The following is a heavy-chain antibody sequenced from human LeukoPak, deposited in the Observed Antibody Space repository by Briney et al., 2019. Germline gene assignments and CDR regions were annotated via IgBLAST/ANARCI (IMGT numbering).Heavy chain of an antibody. CDR1: GFTFSSYS. D-gene: IGHD6-13*01. V-gene: IGHV3-48*01. CDR2: ISSSSSTI. CDR3: ARELYTGSWYVPRWFDP. Sequence: PGGSLRLSCAASGFTFSSYSMNWVRQAPGKGLEWVSYISSSSSTIYYAHSVKGRFTISRDNAKNSLYLQMNSLRAEDTAVYYCARELYTGSWYVPRWFDPWGQGTLVTVSS. J-gene: IGHJ5*02.